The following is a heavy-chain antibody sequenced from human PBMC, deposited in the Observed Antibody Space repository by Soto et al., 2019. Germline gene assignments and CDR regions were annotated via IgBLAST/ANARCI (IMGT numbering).Heavy chain of an antibody. V-gene: IGHV1-2*04. CDR2: INPNSGGT. D-gene: IGHD3-22*01. CDR3: ARGRIRMIVGLWFDP. J-gene: IGHJ5*02. CDR1: GYTFTGYY. Sequence: ASVKFSCKASGYTFTGYYMHWVRQAPGQGLEWMGWINPNSGGTNYAQKFQGWVTMTRDTSISTAYMELSRLRSDDTAVYYCARGRIRMIVGLWFDPWGQGTLVTVSS.